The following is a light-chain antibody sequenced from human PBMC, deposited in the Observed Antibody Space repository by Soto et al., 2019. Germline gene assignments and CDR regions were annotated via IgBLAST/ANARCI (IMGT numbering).Light chain of an antibody. Sequence: QSALTQPRSVSGSPGQSVTLSCTGTSSDVGAYDYVSWYQQHPGKAPKLMIYDVDKRPSGVPDRFSASKSGITASLTISGLQAEDEADYYCCSYAGSYAFVLFGGGTQLTVL. CDR2: DVD. J-gene: IGLJ3*02. CDR1: SSDVGAYDY. V-gene: IGLV2-11*01. CDR3: CSYAGSYAFVL.